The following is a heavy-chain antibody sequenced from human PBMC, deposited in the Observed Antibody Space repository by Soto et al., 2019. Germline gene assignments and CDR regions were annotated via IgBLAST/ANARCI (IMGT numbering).Heavy chain of an antibody. D-gene: IGHD1-26*01. CDR1: GFIFSGSA. CDR2: IRSKGNNYAT. Sequence: PGGSLRLSCAASGFIFSGSAIHWVRQASGKGLEWVARIRSKGNNYATAYAASVKGRFTISRDDSKKTAYLQLNSLKAEDTAIYYCDKIYSDALSIWAQGKVLPVS. CDR3: DKIYSDALSI. V-gene: IGHV3-73*01. J-gene: IGHJ3*02.